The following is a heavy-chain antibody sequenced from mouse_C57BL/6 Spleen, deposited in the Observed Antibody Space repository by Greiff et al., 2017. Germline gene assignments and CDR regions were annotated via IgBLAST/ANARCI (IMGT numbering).Heavy chain of an antibody. V-gene: IGHV1-82*01. CDR1: GYAFSSSW. D-gene: IGHD5-5*01. CDR2: IYPGDGDT. Sequence: QLQQSGPELVKPGASVKISCKASGYAFSSSWMNWVKQRPGKGLEWIGRIYPGDGDTNYNGKFKGKATLTADKSSSTAYMHLSSLTSEDSAVYFCAYPFAYWGQGTLVTVSA. J-gene: IGHJ3*01. CDR3: AYPFAY.